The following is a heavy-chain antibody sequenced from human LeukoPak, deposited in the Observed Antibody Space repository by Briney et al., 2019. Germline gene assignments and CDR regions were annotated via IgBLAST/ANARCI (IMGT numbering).Heavy chain of an antibody. Sequence: GGSLRLSCAASGFTFSSYGMHWVRQAPGKGLEWVAVIWYDGSNKYYADSVKGRFTISRDNSKNTLYLQMKSLRAADTAVYYCAREYYDSSGYYDYWGQGTLVTVSS. J-gene: IGHJ4*02. CDR1: GFTFSSYG. D-gene: IGHD3-22*01. CDR2: IWYDGSNK. V-gene: IGHV3-33*01. CDR3: AREYYDSSGYYDY.